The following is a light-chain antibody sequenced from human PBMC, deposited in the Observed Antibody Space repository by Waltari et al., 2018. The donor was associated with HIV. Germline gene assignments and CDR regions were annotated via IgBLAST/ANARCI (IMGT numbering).Light chain of an antibody. CDR2: GNN. V-gene: IGLV1-47*01. CDR1: RSNIGSNS. J-gene: IGLJ2*01. Sequence: QSVLTQPPSASGTPGQRVTFYCSGARSNIGSNSVYWYQKLPGTAPKLLMYGNNERPSGVPDRFSGSKSATSASLAISGLRSEDEAEYYCASWDDSLGGVVFGGGTQLTVL. CDR3: ASWDDSLGGVV.